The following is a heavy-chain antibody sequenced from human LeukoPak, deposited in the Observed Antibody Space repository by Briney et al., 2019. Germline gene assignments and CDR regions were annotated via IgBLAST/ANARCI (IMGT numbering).Heavy chain of an antibody. CDR3: ATVQDGWFDP. J-gene: IGHJ5*02. Sequence: ASVKISCKVSGYTFTDYYMHWVQQAPGKGLEWMGLVDPEDGETIYAEKFQGRVTITADASTDTAYMALSSLRSEHTAVYYCATVQDGWFDPCGQGTLVTVSS. CDR1: GYTFTDYY. CDR2: VDPEDGET. V-gene: IGHV1-69-2*01.